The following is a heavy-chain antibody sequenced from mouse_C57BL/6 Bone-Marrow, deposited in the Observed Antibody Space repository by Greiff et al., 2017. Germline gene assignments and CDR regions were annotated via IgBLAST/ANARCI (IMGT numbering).Heavy chain of an antibody. Sequence: EVQLQQSGAELVRPGASVKLSCTASGFNIKDDYMHWVKQRPEQGLEWIGWIDPENGDTEYAPKFQGKATLTVDTSSSTAYLQRSSLTSEDTAVYYCTTFGIGGFVYRGKGTTLAVSA. CDR1: GFNIKDDY. D-gene: IGHD2-14*01. CDR3: TTFGIGGFVY. V-gene: IGHV14-4*01. CDR2: IDPENGDT. J-gene: IGHJ2*01.